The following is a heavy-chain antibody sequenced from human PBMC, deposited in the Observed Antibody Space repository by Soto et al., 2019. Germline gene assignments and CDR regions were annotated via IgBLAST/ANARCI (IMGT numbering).Heavy chain of an antibody. D-gene: IGHD6-6*01. Sequence: GESLKISCKGSGYSFTSYWISWVRQMPGKSLEWMGRIDPSDSYTNYSPSFQGHVTISADKSISTAYLQWSSLKASDTAMYYCARSGAARTYYYYGMDVWGQGTTVTVSS. J-gene: IGHJ6*02. CDR3: ARSGAARTYYYYGMDV. V-gene: IGHV5-10-1*01. CDR1: GYSFTSYW. CDR2: IDPSDSYT.